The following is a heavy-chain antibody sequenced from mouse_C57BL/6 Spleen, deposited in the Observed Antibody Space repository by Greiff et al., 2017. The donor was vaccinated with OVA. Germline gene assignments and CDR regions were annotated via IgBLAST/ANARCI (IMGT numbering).Heavy chain of an antibody. CDR1: GYTFTDYN. J-gene: IGHJ2*01. CDR3: ARYPLDYPNFDY. CDR2: INPNNGGT. V-gene: IGHV1-22*01. Sequence: VQLQQSGPELVKPGASVKMSCKASGYTFTDYNMHWVKQSHGKSLEWIGYINPNNGGTSYNQKFKGKATLTVNKSSSTAYMELRSLTSEDSAVYYCARYPLDYPNFDYWGQGTTLTVSS. D-gene: IGHD5-5*01.